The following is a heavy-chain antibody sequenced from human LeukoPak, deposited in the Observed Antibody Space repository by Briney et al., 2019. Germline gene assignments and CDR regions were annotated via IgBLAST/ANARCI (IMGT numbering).Heavy chain of an antibody. D-gene: IGHD1-7*01. CDR3: ATGTTVGYFDY. V-gene: IGHV3-30-3*01. Sequence: GRSLRLSCAASGFTFSSYAMHWVRQAPGKGLEWVAVISYDGSNKYYADSVKGRFTISRDNSKNTLYLQMNSLRAEDTAVYCCATGTTVGYFDYWGQGTLVTVSS. CDR1: GFTFSSYA. CDR2: ISYDGSNK. J-gene: IGHJ4*02.